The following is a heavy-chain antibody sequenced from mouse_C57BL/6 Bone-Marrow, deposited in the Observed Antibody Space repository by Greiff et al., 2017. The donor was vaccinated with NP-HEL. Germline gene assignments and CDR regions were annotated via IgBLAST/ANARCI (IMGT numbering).Heavy chain of an antibody. V-gene: IGHV1-55*01. CDR1: GYTFTSYW. Sequence: VQLQQPGAELVKPGASVKMSCKASGYTFTSYWITWVTQRPGQGLAWIGDIYPGSGSTNYNEKFKSKATLTVDTSSSTAYMQLSSLTSEDSAVYYCARSHYYGSTQFADWGQGTLVTVSA. J-gene: IGHJ3*01. D-gene: IGHD1-1*01. CDR3: ARSHYYGSTQFAD. CDR2: IYPGSGST.